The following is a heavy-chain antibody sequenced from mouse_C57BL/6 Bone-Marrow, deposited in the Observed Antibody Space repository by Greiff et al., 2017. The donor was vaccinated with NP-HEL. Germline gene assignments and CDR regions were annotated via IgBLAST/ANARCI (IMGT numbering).Heavy chain of an antibody. Sequence: VQLQQPGTELVKPGASVKLSCKASGYTFTSYWMHWVKQRPGQGLEWIGNINPSNGGTNYNEKFKSKATLTVDKSSSTAYMQLSSPTSEDSAVYYCASSITTVVATDYFDYWGQGTTLTVSS. D-gene: IGHD1-1*01. CDR2: INPSNGGT. CDR1: GYTFTSYW. CDR3: ASSITTVVATDYFDY. J-gene: IGHJ2*01. V-gene: IGHV1-53*01.